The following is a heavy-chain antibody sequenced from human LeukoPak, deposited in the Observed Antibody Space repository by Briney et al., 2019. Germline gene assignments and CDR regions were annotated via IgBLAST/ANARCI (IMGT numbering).Heavy chain of an antibody. Sequence: SETLSLTCTVSGGSISSSSYYWGWIRQPPGKGLEWIGSIYYSGSTYYNPSLKSRVTISVDTSKNQFSLKLSSVTAADTAVYYCARLHFNPVTVTPALNFDYWGQGPRVTVSS. CDR2: IYYSGST. CDR3: ARLHFNPVTVTPALNFDY. J-gene: IGHJ4*02. CDR1: GGSISSSSYY. V-gene: IGHV4-39*01. D-gene: IGHD4-17*01.